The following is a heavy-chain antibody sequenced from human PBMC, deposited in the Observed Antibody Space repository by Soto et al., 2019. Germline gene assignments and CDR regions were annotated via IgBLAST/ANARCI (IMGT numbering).Heavy chain of an antibody. J-gene: IGHJ1*01. Sequence: SETLSLTCTVSGGSISSDDYYWSWIRQAPGRGLEWIGYIHSSGSIYYNPSLRSRATMSIDTAGNQFSLKVSSVTVADTAVYYCARDLDGLHDDTSGPFPRPGWGQGTLVTVSS. CDR3: ARDLDGLHDDTSGPFPRPG. CDR2: IHSSGSI. CDR1: GGSISSDDYY. V-gene: IGHV4-30-4*01. D-gene: IGHD3-22*01.